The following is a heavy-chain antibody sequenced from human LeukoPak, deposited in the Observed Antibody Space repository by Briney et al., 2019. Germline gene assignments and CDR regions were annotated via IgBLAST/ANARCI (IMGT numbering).Heavy chain of an antibody. CDR3: ARGVVVAATHFDY. D-gene: IGHD2-15*01. CDR2: INHSGST. J-gene: IGHJ4*02. CDR1: GVYFSGYY. V-gene: IGHV4-34*01. Sequence: SETLSLTCDVYGVYFSGYYWSWIRQPPGKGLEWIGEINHSGSTKYNPSLKSRLTISVDTSKNQFSLKLSSVTAADTAVYYCARGVVVAATHFDYWGQGTLVTVSS.